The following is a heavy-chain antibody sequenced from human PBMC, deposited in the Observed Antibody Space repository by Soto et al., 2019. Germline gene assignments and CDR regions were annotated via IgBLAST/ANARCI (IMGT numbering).Heavy chain of an antibody. CDR3: AGAGDSGYDYGEGGYYGMDV. D-gene: IGHD5-12*01. V-gene: IGHV1-8*01. CDR2: MNPNSGNT. Sequence: QVQLVQSGAEVKKPGASVKVSCKASGYTFTSYDINWVRQATGQGLEWMGWMNPNSGNTGYAQKFQGKVTMTRNTSISTAYMELSSLRSEDTAVYYCAGAGDSGYDYGEGGYYGMDVWGQGTTVTVSS. J-gene: IGHJ6*02. CDR1: GYTFTSYD.